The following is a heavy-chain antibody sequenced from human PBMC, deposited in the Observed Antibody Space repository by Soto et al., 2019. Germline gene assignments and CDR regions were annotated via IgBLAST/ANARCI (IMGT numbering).Heavy chain of an antibody. V-gene: IGHV3-23*01. CDR1: GFTFSSYA. CDR2: ISGSGGTT. J-gene: IGHJ4*02. D-gene: IGHD6-19*01. CDR3: AKYTSAWDFDY. Sequence: EVQLLESGGGLVQPGGSLRLSCAASGFTFSSYAMSWVRQAPVKGLEWVSAISGSGGTTYYADSVRGRFTISRDNSKDTLYLQMNSLRAEDTALYYCAKYTSAWDFDYWCQGTLVTVSS.